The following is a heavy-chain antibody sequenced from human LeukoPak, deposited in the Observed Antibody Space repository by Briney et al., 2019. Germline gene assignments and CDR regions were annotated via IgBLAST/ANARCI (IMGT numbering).Heavy chain of an antibody. J-gene: IGHJ4*02. V-gene: IGHV1-2*02. CDR1: GYTFATYF. D-gene: IGHD2-21*02. CDR3: ARPTYCGSDCYFNFDY. Sequence: GAPVKVSCKTSGYTFATYFMHWVRQAPGQGLEWMGYIKPNSGVTNYAQKFRGRVTMTWDTSISTAYIELSGLTSDDTAIYYCARPTYCGSDCYFNFDYWGQGTLVTVSS. CDR2: IKPNSGVT.